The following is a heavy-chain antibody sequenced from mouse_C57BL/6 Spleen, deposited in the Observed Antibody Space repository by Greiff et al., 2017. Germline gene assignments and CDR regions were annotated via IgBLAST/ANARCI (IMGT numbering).Heavy chain of an antibody. V-gene: IGHV5-4*01. J-gene: IGHJ1*03. CDR1: GFTFSSYA. CDR2: ISDGGSYT. Sequence: DVQLVESGGGLVKPGGSLKLSCAASGFTFSSYAMSWVRPTPEKRLEWVATISDGGSYTYYPDNVKGRFTISRDNAKNNRYLQMSHLKSEDTAMYYCAREGGFRYFDVWGTGTTVTVSS. CDR3: AREGGFRYFDV.